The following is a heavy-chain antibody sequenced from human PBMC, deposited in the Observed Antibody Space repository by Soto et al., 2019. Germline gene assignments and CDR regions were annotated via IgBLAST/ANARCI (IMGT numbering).Heavy chain of an antibody. CDR3: SRDSF. CDR2: VNQDGSET. Sequence: EVQVAESGGGLAQPGGSLRLSCAVSGFTGSGYGMGWVRQAPGKGLEWVANVNQDGSETYYVDSVKGRFTISRDNAKNSLYLQMTSLRAEDTAVSYCSRDSFWGQGTLVTVSS. J-gene: IGHJ4*02. CDR1: GFTGSGYG. V-gene: IGHV3-7*01.